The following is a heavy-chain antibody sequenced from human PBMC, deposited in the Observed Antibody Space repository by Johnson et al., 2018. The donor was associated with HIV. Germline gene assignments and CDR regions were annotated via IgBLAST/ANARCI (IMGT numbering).Heavy chain of an antibody. CDR3: ARAAYVHYDILTGPPLEDAFDI. J-gene: IGHJ3*02. D-gene: IGHD3-9*01. CDR2: ISYAGSNK. CDR1: GFTFSSYA. V-gene: IGHV3-30*04. Sequence: QMQLVESGGGVVQPGRSLRLSCAASGFTFSSYAMHWVRQAPGKGLEWVAVISYAGSNKYYADSVKGRFTISRDNSKNTLYLQMNSLRAEDTAVYYCARAAYVHYDILTGPPLEDAFDIWGQGTMVTVSS.